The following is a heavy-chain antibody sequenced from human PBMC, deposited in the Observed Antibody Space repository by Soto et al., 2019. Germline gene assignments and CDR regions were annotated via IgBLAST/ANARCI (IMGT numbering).Heavy chain of an antibody. CDR1: GYTFTSYG. D-gene: IGHD3-3*01. Sequence: ASVKVSCKASGYTFTSYGISWVRQAPGQGLEWMGWISAYNGNTNYAQKLQGRVTMTTDTSTSTAYMELRSLRSDDTAVYYCARERDYDFWSGYYTKWFDPWGQGTLVTVSS. CDR3: ARERDYDFWSGYYTKWFDP. V-gene: IGHV1-18*01. CDR2: ISAYNGNT. J-gene: IGHJ5*02.